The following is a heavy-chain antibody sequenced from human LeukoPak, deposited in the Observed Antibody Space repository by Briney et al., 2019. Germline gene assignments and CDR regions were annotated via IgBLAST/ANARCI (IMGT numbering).Heavy chain of an antibody. CDR3: ARASPTFYGMDV. V-gene: IGHV3-48*01. CDR2: ISSSSSTI. Sequence: GGSLRLSCAASGFTFSSYSMNWVRQAPGKGLEWVSYISSSSSTIYYADSVRGRFTISRDNAKNSLYLQMNSLRAEDTAVYYCARASPTFYGMDVWGQGTTVTVSS. CDR1: GFTFSSYS. J-gene: IGHJ6*02. D-gene: IGHD3-16*01.